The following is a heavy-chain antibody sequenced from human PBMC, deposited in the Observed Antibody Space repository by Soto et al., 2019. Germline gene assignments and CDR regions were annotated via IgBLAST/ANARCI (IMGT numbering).Heavy chain of an antibody. J-gene: IGHJ6*01. V-gene: IGHV3-15*01. Sequence: WGSLRISCASSVFTFSNAWMSWVRQAPGKGLEWVGRIKSKTDGGTTDYAAPVKGRFTISRYDSKNTLYLQMNSLKTEDTAVYYCTTRTAVYYHYGMDVWGQGTPVTVSS. CDR2: IKSKTDGGTT. CDR1: VFTFSNAW. D-gene: IGHD1-1*01. CDR3: TTRTAVYYHYGMDV.